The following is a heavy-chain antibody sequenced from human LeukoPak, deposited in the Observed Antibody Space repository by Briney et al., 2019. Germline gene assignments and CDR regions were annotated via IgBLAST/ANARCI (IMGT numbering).Heavy chain of an antibody. J-gene: IGHJ4*02. D-gene: IGHD2-2*01. V-gene: IGHV4-34*01. CDR1: GGSFSGYC. CDR2: INHSGST. Sequence: SETLSLTCAVYGGSFSGYCWSWIRQPPGKGLEWIGEINHSGSTNYNPSLKSRVTISVDTSKNQFSLKLSSVTAADTAVYYCARGRSGSSNFWGQGTLVTVSS. CDR3: ARGRSGSSNF.